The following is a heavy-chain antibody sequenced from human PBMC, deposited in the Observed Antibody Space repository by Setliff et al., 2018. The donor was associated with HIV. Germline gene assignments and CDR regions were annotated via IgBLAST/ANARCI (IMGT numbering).Heavy chain of an antibody. V-gene: IGHV3-7*03. D-gene: IGHD6-19*01. Sequence: TGGSLRLSCAASGFTFSSYWMSWVRQAPGKGLEWVANIKKDGREKYYVDSVKGRFTISRDNARTSLYLEMSSLRVEDTAVYFCAKDLLGSISMAGYDGFDIWGQGTMVTVSS. CDR2: IKKDGREK. CDR3: AKDLLGSISMAGYDGFDI. CDR1: GFTFSSYW. J-gene: IGHJ3*02.